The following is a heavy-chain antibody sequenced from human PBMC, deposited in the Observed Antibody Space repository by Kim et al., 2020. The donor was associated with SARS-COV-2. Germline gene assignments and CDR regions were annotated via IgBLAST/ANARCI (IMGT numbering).Heavy chain of an antibody. D-gene: IGHD6-6*01. Sequence: GGSLRLSCAASGFTFSSYAMSWVRQAPGKGLEWVSAISGSGGSTYYADSVKGRFTISRDNSKNTLYLQMNSLRAEDTAVYYCETGVWQRGSFQHWGQGTLVTVSS. J-gene: IGHJ1*01. CDR3: ETGVWQRGSFQH. CDR1: GFTFSSYA. V-gene: IGHV3-23*01. CDR2: ISGSGGST.